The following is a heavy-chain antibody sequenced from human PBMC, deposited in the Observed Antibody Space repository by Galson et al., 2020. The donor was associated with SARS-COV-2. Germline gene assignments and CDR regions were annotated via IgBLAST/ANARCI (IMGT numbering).Heavy chain of an antibody. V-gene: IGHV4-59*01. CDR1: GGSISSYY. Sequence: SETLSLTCTVSGGSISSYYWSWIRQPPGKGLEWIGYIYYSGSTNYNPSLKSRVTISVDTSKNQFSLKLSSVTAADTAVYYCARELLEPMTTGGGAFDYWGQGTLVTVSS. CDR2: IYYSGST. J-gene: IGHJ4*02. D-gene: IGHD4-4*01. CDR3: ARELLEPMTTGGGAFDY.